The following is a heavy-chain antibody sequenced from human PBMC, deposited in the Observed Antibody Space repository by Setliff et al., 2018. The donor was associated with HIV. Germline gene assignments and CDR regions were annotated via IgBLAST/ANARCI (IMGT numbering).Heavy chain of an antibody. Sequence: PSETLSLTCSISGGSVTSYLWHWFRQPPGKGLEWIGYIYYTGITDNNPSLEGRVTISVDTSKNQVFLRLKSVTTADTAVYYCARELYGGNSRPFDYWGQGALVTVSS. CDR2: IYYTGIT. CDR3: ARELYGGNSRPFDY. CDR1: GGSVTSYL. D-gene: IGHD2-21*02. J-gene: IGHJ4*02. V-gene: IGHV4-59*02.